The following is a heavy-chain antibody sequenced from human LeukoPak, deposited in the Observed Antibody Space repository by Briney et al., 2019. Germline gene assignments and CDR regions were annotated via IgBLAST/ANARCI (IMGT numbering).Heavy chain of an antibody. Sequence: PSETLSLTCTVSGGSISSYYWSWIRQPAGKGLEWIGRIYTSGSTNYNPSLKSRVTMSVDTSKNQFSLKLSSVTAADTAVYYCARVKSTYYDFWSGPFDAFDIWGQGTMVTVSS. CDR1: GGSISSYY. CDR3: ARVKSTYYDFWSGPFDAFDI. J-gene: IGHJ3*02. V-gene: IGHV4-4*07. D-gene: IGHD3-3*01. CDR2: IYTSGST.